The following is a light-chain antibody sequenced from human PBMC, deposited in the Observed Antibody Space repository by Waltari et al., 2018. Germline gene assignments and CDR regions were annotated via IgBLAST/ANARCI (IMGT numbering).Light chain of an antibody. Sequence: DIQMTQSPSSVSASVGDRVTITCRASHAIHTWLAWYQQQPGKAPKLLISAASSLQSGVPSRFSGSGSGTDFTLTIRGLQPEDFATYYCQQANSFPFAFGPGTKVD. CDR2: AAS. J-gene: IGKJ3*01. V-gene: IGKV1-12*01. CDR1: HAIHTW. CDR3: QQANSFPFA.